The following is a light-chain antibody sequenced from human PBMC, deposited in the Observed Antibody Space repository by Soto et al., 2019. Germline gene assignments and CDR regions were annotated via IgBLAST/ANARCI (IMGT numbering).Light chain of an antibody. CDR3: SSYTSSSTRNVV. V-gene: IGLV1-40*01. CDR2: GNN. CDR1: SANIGAAYN. Sequence: SVLTQPPSVSGAPGQRVTISCTGSSANIGAAYNVDWYQQLPGTAPKLLIYGNNNRPSGVPARFSGSKSGTSASLAIAGLQAEDEGDYCCSSYTSSSTRNVVFGGGTQLTVL. J-gene: IGLJ2*01.